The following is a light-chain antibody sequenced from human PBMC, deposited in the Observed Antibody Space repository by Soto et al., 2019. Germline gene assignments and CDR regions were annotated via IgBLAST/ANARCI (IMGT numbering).Light chain of an antibody. CDR1: QSISSS. J-gene: IGKJ1*01. V-gene: IGKV3-11*01. Sequence: EIVLTQSPATLSLSPGERATLSCRASQSISSSLAWYQQKPGQAPRLLIYDASTRATGFPARFSGSGSGTDVTLTIGSLGRGGFGVYYCRQRSEWPRTFGQGTKVEI. CDR3: RQRSEWPRT. CDR2: DAS.